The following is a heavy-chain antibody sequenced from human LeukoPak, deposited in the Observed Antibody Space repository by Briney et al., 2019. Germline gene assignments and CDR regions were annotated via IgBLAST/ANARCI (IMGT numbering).Heavy chain of an antibody. CDR2: ISAYNGNT. J-gene: IGHJ3*02. CDR3: ARDRPRAKYYDILTGYYKDAFDI. Sequence: ASVKVSCKASGYTFTSYGINWVRQAPGQGLERMGWISAYNGNTNYAQKLQGRVTMTTDTSTSTAYMELRSLRSDDTAVYYCARDRPRAKYYDILTGYYKDAFDIWGQGTMVTVSS. V-gene: IGHV1-18*01. CDR1: GYTFTSYG. D-gene: IGHD3-9*01.